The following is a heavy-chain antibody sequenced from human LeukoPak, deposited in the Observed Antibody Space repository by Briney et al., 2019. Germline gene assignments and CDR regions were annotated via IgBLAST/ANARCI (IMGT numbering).Heavy chain of an antibody. CDR2: IYYSGST. J-gene: IGHJ6*02. Sequence: SETLSLTCTVSGGSIRSGDYSWNWIRQHPGKGLEWIGYIYYSGSTYYNPSLSSRVTMSVDTSKNQFSLKLSSVTAADTAIYYCARDHTETSSLNFRNYYYYGMDIWGQGTTVIVSS. D-gene: IGHD4-11*01. CDR3: ARDHTETSSLNFRNYYYYGMDI. V-gene: IGHV4-31*03. CDR1: GGSIRSGDYS.